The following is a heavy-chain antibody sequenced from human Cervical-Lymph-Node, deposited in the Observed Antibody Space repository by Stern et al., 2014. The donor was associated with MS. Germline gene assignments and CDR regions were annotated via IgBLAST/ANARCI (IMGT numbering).Heavy chain of an antibody. Sequence: EVQLVESGGDLVQPGGSLRLSCVASGFSFDYYAMSWVRQAPGKGLEWVSTISGSGTTTSYADSVKDHFVVSRDNSKSTLYLQMNNLRVEDTAIYYCAKKRAALFDFWGQGTLVTVSA. CDR1: GFSFDYYA. J-gene: IGHJ4*02. CDR3: AKKRAALFDF. V-gene: IGHV3-23*04. D-gene: IGHD6-13*01. CDR2: ISGSGTTT.